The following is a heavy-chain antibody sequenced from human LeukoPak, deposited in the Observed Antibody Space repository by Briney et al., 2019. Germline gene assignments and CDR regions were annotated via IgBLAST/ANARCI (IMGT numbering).Heavy chain of an antibody. CDR1: DYTFTSYG. CDR2: ISAYNGNT. V-gene: IGHV1-18*01. D-gene: IGHD2-21*01. J-gene: IGHJ4*02. CDR3: ARSSSVTIPGYYFDY. Sequence: ASVKASCKASDYTFTSYGISWVRQAPGQGLEWMGWISAYNGNTNYAQKFQGRVTVTTDTSTSTAYMELRSLRSDDTAVYYCARSSSVTIPGYYFDYWGQGTLVTVSS.